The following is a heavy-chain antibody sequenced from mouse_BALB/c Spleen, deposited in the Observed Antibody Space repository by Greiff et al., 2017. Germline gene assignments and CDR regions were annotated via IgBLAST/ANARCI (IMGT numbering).Heavy chain of an antibody. V-gene: IGHV5-6-5*01. Sequence: EVNVVESGGGLVKPGGSLKLSCAASGFTFSSYAMSWVRQTPEKRLEWVASISSGGSTYYPDSVKGRFTISRDTARNILYLQMSSLRSEDTAMYYCARSYDYYFDYWGQGTTLTVSS. J-gene: IGHJ2*01. CDR2: ISSGGST. D-gene: IGHD2-4*01. CDR1: GFTFSSYA. CDR3: ARSYDYYFDY.